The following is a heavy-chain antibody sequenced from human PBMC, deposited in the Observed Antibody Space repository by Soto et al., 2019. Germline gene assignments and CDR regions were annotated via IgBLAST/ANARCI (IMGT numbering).Heavy chain of an antibody. Sequence: EVQLVESGGGLVKPGGSLRLSCAASGFTFSNAWMNWVRQAPGKGLEWVGRIKSKTDGGTADYAAPVKGRFTISRDDSKNTLYLQMDSLITEDTAVYYCTTQNCSGGSCYSGYYYYGLDVWGQETTVSVSS. D-gene: IGHD2-15*01. CDR1: GFTFSNAW. V-gene: IGHV3-15*07. CDR3: TTQNCSGGSCYSGYYYYGLDV. CDR2: IKSKTDGGTA. J-gene: IGHJ6*02.